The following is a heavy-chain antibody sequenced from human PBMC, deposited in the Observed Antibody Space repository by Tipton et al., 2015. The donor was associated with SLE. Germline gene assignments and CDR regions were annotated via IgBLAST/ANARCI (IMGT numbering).Heavy chain of an antibody. Sequence: SLRLSCAASGFTFSSYSMNWVRQAPGKGLEWVSSISSSSSYIYYADSVKGRFTISRDNAKNSLYLQMNSLRAEDTAVYYCAREGSSWYPYYYYGMDVWGQGTTVTVSS. CDR2: ISSSSSYI. CDR1: GFTFSSYS. V-gene: IGHV3-21*03. J-gene: IGHJ6*02. D-gene: IGHD6-13*01. CDR3: AREGSSWYPYYYYGMDV.